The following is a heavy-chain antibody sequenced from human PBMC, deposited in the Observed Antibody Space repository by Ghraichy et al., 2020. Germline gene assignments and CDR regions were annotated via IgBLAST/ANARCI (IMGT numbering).Heavy chain of an antibody. J-gene: IGHJ3*02. Sequence: GGSLRLSCAASGFTFSNYAMSWVRQVPGKGLECVSGISGSGSFTYFADSVKGRFTISRDNSKNTLYLQMNSLRAEDTAVYYCAKDYVGIYPDAFDIWGQGTMVTVSS. V-gene: IGHV3-23*01. CDR2: ISGSGSFT. CDR1: GFTFSNYA. D-gene: IGHD1-26*01. CDR3: AKDYVGIYPDAFDI.